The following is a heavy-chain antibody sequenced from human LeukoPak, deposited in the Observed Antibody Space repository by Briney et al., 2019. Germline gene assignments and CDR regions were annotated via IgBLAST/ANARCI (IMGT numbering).Heavy chain of an antibody. CDR1: GFTCSNAW. V-gene: IGHV3-15*01. CDR2: IKSKTVGGTT. D-gene: IGHD2-21*02. CDR3: TTSLAYCVGDCYPTR. Sequence: GGSLRLSCAASGFTCSNAWMTWGRQAPGKGLEWVGRIKSKTVGGTTEYAVPVRGRFTISRDDSKNTLYLQMDSLKTEDTAVYYCTTSLAYCVGDCYPTRWGQGTLVTVSS. J-gene: IGHJ4*02.